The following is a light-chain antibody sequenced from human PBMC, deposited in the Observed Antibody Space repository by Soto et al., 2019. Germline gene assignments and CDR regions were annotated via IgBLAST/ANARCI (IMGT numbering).Light chain of an antibody. Sequence: DIPMTQSPSSLSASVGDRVTITCQARQDISNYLNWYQQKPGKAPKLLIYDASNLETGVPSRFSGSGSGTDFTFTISSLQPEDIATYYCQQYDNLPSITFGQGTRLDFK. V-gene: IGKV1-33*01. CDR2: DAS. CDR1: QDISNY. CDR3: QQYDNLPSIT. J-gene: IGKJ5*01.